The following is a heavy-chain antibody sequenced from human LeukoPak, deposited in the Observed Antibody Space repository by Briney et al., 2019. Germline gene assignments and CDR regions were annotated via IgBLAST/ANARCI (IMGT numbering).Heavy chain of an antibody. CDR1: GFTFSSYA. CDR2: IQHDSSNK. Sequence: GGSLRLSCAASGFTFSSYAMHWVRQAPGKGLEWAAFIQHDSSNKYYVDSVKGRFTISRDNSKNTLYLQMNSLRAEDTAVYYCAKYSSGWYTYFDYWGQGTLVTVSS. D-gene: IGHD6-19*01. J-gene: IGHJ4*02. V-gene: IGHV3-30*04. CDR3: AKYSSGWYTYFDY.